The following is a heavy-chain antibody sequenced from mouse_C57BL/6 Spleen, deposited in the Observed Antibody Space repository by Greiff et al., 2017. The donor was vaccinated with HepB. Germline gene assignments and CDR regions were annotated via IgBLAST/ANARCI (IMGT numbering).Heavy chain of an antibody. J-gene: IGHJ2*01. CDR1: GYTFTSYW. V-gene: IGHV1-50*01. Sequence: QVQLQQPGAELVKPGASVKLSCKASGYTFTSYWMQWVKQRPGQGLEWIGEIDPSDSYTNCNQKFKGKATLTVDTSSSTAYMQLSSLTSEDSAVYYCARRRDYYGSSYADYWGQGTTLTVSS. D-gene: IGHD1-1*01. CDR2: IDPSDSYT. CDR3: ARRRDYYGSSYADY.